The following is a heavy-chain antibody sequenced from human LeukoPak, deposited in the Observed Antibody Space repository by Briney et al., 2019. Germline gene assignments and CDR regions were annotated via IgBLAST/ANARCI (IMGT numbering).Heavy chain of an antibody. V-gene: IGHV4-59*01. J-gene: IGHJ6*03. D-gene: IGHD4-17*01. Sequence: PSETLSLTCTVSGGSISSYYWSWIRQPPGKGLEWIGYIYYSGSTNYNPSLKSRVTISVDTSKNQFSLKLSSVTAADTAVYYCARVHGDVLGVYYYYYMDVWGKGTTVTVSS. CDR3: ARVHGDVLGVYYYYYMDV. CDR1: GGSISSYY. CDR2: IYYSGST.